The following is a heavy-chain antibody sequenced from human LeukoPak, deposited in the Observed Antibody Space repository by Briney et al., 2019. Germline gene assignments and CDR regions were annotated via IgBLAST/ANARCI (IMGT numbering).Heavy chain of an antibody. J-gene: IGHJ4*02. V-gene: IGHV4-34*01. CDR3: ARVPESVGINYFDS. CDR2: INHRGNT. Sequence: PSETLSLTCAVYGGSFSGNFWSWVRQPPGKGLEWIGEINHRGNTNYNPSLKSRVTISVDTSKNQFSLKLSSVTAADTAVYYWARVPESVGINYFDSWGQGTQVTVSS. CDR1: GGSFSGNF. D-gene: IGHD1-26*01.